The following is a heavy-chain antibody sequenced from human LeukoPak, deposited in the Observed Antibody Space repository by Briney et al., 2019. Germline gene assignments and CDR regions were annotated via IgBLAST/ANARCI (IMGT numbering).Heavy chain of an antibody. CDR2: IYYSGST. J-gene: IGHJ5*02. CDR3: ARSHYYDSSGSHNNWFDP. CDR1: GGSISSSSYY. D-gene: IGHD3-22*01. V-gene: IGHV4-39*01. Sequence: MASETLSLTCTVSGGSISSSSYYWGWIRQPPGKGLEWIGSIYYSGSTYYNPSLKSRVTISVDTSKNQFSLKLSSVTAADTAVYYCARSHYYDSSGSHNNWFDPWGQGTLVTVSS.